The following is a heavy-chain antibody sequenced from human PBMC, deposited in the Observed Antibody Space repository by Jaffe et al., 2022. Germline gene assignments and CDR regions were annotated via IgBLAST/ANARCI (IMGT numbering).Heavy chain of an antibody. CDR2: ISGSGDDT. D-gene: IGHD4-17*01. J-gene: IGHJ4*02. V-gene: IGHV3-23*01. CDR3: AKRMTTAGFDY. CDR1: GFSFSTYV. Sequence: VQLLESGGGLVQPGGSLRLSCAASGFSFSTYVISWVRQAPGKGLEWVSGISGSGDDTYYADSVKGRFTISRDNSKNTLYLQMNSLRAEDTAVYYCAKRMTTAGFDYWGQGTLVTVSS.